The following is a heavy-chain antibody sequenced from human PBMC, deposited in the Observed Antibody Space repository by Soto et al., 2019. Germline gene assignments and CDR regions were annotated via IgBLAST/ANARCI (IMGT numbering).Heavy chain of an antibody. Sequence: ASVKVSCKASGGTFSSYAISWLRQAPGQGLEWMGGIIPIFGTANYAQKFQGRVTLTRDTSTSTVYMELNSLRSEDTAVYYCARASSGTYRLDYWGQGTLVTVSS. CDR2: IIPIFGTA. CDR1: GGTFSSYA. V-gene: IGHV1-69*05. CDR3: ARASSGTYRLDY. D-gene: IGHD1-26*01. J-gene: IGHJ4*02.